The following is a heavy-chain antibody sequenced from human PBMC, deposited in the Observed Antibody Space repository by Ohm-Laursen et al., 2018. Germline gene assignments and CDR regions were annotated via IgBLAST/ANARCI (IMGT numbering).Heavy chain of an antibody. Sequence: SETLSLTCTVSGGSISSGYFWGWIRQPPGKGLEWIGTIYHSGSNYYNPSLKSRVTISVDTSKNQFSLKLSSVTAADTALYYCARGLWWFDPWGQGTLVTVSS. CDR2: IYHSGSN. CDR1: GGSISSGYF. V-gene: IGHV4-38-2*02. J-gene: IGHJ5*02. CDR3: ARGLWWFDP.